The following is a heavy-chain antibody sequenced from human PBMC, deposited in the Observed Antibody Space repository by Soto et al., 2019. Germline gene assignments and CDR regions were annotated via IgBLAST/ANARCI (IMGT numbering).Heavy chain of an antibody. J-gene: IGHJ4*02. CDR1: GFTFSNYA. D-gene: IGHD6-13*01. Sequence: GGSLRLSCAASGFTFSNYAMSWVRQAPGKGLEWVSHISGSGVYTYYADSVKGRLTISRDNSKDTLYLQMNSLRAEDTALYYCAKDSTAYHRGQQFFDYWGQGTLVTVSS. CDR2: ISGSGVYT. CDR3: AKDSTAYHRGQQFFDY. V-gene: IGHV3-23*01.